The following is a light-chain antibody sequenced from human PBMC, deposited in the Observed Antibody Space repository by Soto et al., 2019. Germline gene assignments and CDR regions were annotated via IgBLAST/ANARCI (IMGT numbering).Light chain of an antibody. CDR1: QNIYTGY. J-gene: IGKJ3*01. CDR3: QQFSGSLT. Sequence: EVVLTQSPCTLSLSPGESATLSCRASQNIYTGYLAWYQQKPGQAPSLLISGATDRATGIPDRFTGSRSGTDFTLTISRLEPEDFAVYYCQQFSGSLTFGPGTKVDFK. V-gene: IGKV3-20*01. CDR2: GAT.